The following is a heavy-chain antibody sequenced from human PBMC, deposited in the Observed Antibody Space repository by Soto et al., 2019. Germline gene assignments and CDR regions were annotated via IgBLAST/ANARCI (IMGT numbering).Heavy chain of an antibody. V-gene: IGHV4-59*08. CDR2: IYYSGST. D-gene: IGHD2-2*01. J-gene: IGHJ4*02. CDR3: ARLKVGYAPVDY. Sequence: QVQLQESGPGLVKPLETLSLTCSVSGGSISNYYWSWMRQPPGKGLEWIGYIYYSGSTSYNPSLKSRVTISVDTSKNQFSLKLSSVTAADTAVYYCARLKVGYAPVDYWGQGTLVTVSS. CDR1: GGSISNYY.